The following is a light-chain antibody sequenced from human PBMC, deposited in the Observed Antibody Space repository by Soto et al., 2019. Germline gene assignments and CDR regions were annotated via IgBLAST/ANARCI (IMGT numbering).Light chain of an antibody. J-gene: IGKJ4*01. CDR1: QDIKNY. CDR3: QQYDSPPPT. CDR2: DAF. V-gene: IGKV1-33*01. Sequence: DIQMTQSPSSLSAFVGDSITITCQASQDIKNYLNWYQHKPGKAPKLLIYDAFKSDTGVPSRFSGSGSGTDFTFTISRLPPEDIATYFCQQYDSPPPTFGGGTRVDI.